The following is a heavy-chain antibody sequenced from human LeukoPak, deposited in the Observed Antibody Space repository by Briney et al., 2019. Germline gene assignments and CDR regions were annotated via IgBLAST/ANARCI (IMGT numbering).Heavy chain of an antibody. CDR2: ISSSGSTI. J-gene: IGHJ4*02. D-gene: IGHD3-10*01. CDR3: ARVEYGSGSYLDY. CDR1: GFTFNSYE. V-gene: IGHV3-48*03. Sequence: GGSLRLSCAASGFTFNSYEMNWVRQAPGKGLEWVSYISSSGSTIYYADSVKGRFTISRDNAKNSLYLQMNSLRAEDTAVYYCARVEYGSGSYLDYWGQGTLVTVSS.